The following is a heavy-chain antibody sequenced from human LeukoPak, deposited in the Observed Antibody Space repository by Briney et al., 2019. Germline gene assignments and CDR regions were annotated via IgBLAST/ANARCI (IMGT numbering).Heavy chain of an antibody. CDR2: IYDSGNIYDSRIT. J-gene: IGHJ1*01. CDR3: SRDLPRDGYNYAEYFQH. D-gene: IGHD5-24*01. V-gene: IGHV4-59*01. Sequence: SETLSLTCTVSGGSISGYYWNWIRQSPGKGLEWIGNIYDSGNIYDSRITKYNPSLNSRVSISVDMSKNQFTLKLSSVTAADTAVYYCSRDLPRDGYNYAEYFQHWGRGTLVTVSS. CDR1: GGSISGYY.